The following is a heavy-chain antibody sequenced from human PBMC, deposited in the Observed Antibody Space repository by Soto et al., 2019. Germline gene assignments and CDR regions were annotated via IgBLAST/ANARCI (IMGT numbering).Heavy chain of an antibody. CDR1: GFTFSSYA. Sequence: QVQLVESGGGVVQPGRSLRLSCTASGFTFSSYAMHWVRQAPGKGLEWVAVISYDGSNKYYADSVKGRFTISRDNSKNTLYLQMNSLRAEDTAVYYCARDKRDLRFLEWSYYFAYWRQGTLVTVSS. V-gene: IGHV3-30-3*01. CDR2: ISYDGSNK. D-gene: IGHD3-3*01. J-gene: IGHJ4*02. CDR3: ARDKRDLRFLEWSYYFAY.